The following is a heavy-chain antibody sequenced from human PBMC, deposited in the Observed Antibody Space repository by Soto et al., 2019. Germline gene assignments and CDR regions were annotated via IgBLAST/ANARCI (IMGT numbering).Heavy chain of an antibody. CDR1: GGSISSSNW. CDR2: IYHGGST. CDR3: ARAIYDILTGYYGDYYYGMDV. J-gene: IGHJ6*02. D-gene: IGHD3-9*01. V-gene: IGHV4-4*02. Sequence: SETLSLTCAVSGGSISSSNWWSWVRQPPGKGLEWIGEIYHGGSTNYNPSLKSRVTISVDKSKNQFSLKLSSVTAADTAVYYCARAIYDILTGYYGDYYYGMDVWGQGTTVTVSS.